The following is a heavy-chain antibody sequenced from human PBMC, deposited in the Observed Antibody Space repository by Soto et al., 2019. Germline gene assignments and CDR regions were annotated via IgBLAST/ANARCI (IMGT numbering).Heavy chain of an antibody. Sequence: EVQVVESGGGLVQPGGSLRLSCAASGFTFSSYWMHWVRQAPEKGLVWVSRINPDGSSTYYADSVKGRFTISRDNAENMVYLQMNSLRAEDTAVYYCARGLDGGRYGFGKWGQGALLTVSS. J-gene: IGHJ4*02. D-gene: IGHD3-10*01. CDR2: INPDGSST. V-gene: IGHV3-74*01. CDR3: ARGLDGGRYGFGK. CDR1: GFTFSSYW.